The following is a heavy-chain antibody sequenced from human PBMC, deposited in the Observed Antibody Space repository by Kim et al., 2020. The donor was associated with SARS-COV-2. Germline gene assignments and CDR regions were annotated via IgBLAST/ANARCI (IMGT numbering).Heavy chain of an antibody. CDR1: GFTFSSYA. CDR2: IWYDGSNK. V-gene: IGHV3-33*06. D-gene: IGHD1-1*01. CDR3: AKDLLQASYGMDV. J-gene: IGHJ6*02. Sequence: GGSLRLSCAASGFTFSSYAMHWVRQAPGKGLEWVAVIWYDGSNKYYADSVKGRFTISRDNSKNTLYLQMNSLRAEDTAVYYCAKDLLQASYGMDVWGQGTTVTVSS.